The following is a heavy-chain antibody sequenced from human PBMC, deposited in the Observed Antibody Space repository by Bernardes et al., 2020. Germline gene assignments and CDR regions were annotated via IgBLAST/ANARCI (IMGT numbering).Heavy chain of an antibody. CDR3: ARLLSTIFGVGHMDV. V-gene: IGHV4-4*02. CDR1: GGSISSSNW. Sequence: SETLSLTCAVSGGSISSSNWWTWVRQPPGKGLEWIGEIYHTGTTNYNPSLKSRVTISVDKPKNQFSLELTSVTAADTAVYYCARLLSTIFGVGHMDVWGKGTTVSISS. D-gene: IGHD3-3*01. CDR2: IYHTGTT. J-gene: IGHJ6*03.